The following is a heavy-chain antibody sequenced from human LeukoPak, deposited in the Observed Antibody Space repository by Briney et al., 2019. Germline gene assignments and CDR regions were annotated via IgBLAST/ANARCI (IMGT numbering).Heavy chain of an antibody. V-gene: IGHV3-23*01. CDR1: GFTFSSYA. CDR2: ISGSGGST. D-gene: IGHD5-18*01. J-gene: IGHJ4*02. CDR3: AKDVDTAMVRIFDY. Sequence: GGSLRLSCAASGFTFSSYAMSWVRQAPGKGLEWVAAISGSGGSTYYADSVKGQFTISRDNSKNTLYLQMNSLRADDTAVYYCAKDVDTAMVRIFDYWGQGTLVTVSS.